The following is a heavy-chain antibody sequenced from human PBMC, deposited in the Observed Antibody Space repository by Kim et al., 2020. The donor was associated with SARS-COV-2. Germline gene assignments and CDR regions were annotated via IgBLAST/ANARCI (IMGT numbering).Heavy chain of an antibody. V-gene: IGHV3-23*01. J-gene: IGHJ2*01. Sequence: GGSLRLSCAASGINFRAYVMTWVRQTPGKGLDWVSSIRGTDDATYYADSVKGRFTISRDTSDNTLYLQMNSLRADDTAIYYCAREGSWQQGYWYFDLWGRGTLVTVSS. CDR3: AREGSWQQGYWYFDL. CDR1: GINFRAYV. CDR2: IRGTDDAT. D-gene: IGHD6-13*01.